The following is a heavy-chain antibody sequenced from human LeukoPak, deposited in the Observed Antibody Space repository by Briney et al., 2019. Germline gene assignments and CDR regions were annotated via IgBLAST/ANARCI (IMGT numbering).Heavy chain of an antibody. CDR2: ISSSSSYI. J-gene: IGHJ3*02. CDR1: GFTFSNYD. Sequence: GGSLRLSCAASGFTFSNYDMNWVRQSPGKGLEWVSSISSSSSYIYYADSVKGRFTISRDNAKNSLYLQMNSLRAEDTAVYYCAIPIFGVVIIRGLNAFDIWGQGTMVTVSS. CDR3: AIPIFGVVIIRGLNAFDI. D-gene: IGHD3-3*01. V-gene: IGHV3-21*01.